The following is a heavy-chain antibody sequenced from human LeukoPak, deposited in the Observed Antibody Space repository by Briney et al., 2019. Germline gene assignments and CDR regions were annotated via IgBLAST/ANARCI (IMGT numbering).Heavy chain of an antibody. CDR1: GFNFISYS. CDR3: ARATDY. V-gene: IGHV3-53*01. CDR2: IYSGGST. J-gene: IGHJ4*02. Sequence: SGGSLRLSCAASGFNFISYSMSWVRQAPGKGLEWVSVIYSGGSTYYADSVKGRFTISRDNSKNTLYLQMNSLRAEDTAVYYCARATDYWGQGTLVTVSS.